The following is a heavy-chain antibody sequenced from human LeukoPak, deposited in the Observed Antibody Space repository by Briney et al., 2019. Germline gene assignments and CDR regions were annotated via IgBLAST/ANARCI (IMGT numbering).Heavy chain of an antibody. D-gene: IGHD3-10*01. CDR2: IYPGDSDT. Sequence: GGALKISCMGSGYSFTSYLIGGVRQMPGKGLEGMGIIYPGDSDTRYSPSFQGEVTISADKSNSTAYLQWSSLKASDTATYYRARHRGYYGSGSYSDYWGQGTLVTVSS. CDR3: ARHRGYYGSGSYSDY. CDR1: GYSFTSYL. V-gene: IGHV5-51*01. J-gene: IGHJ4*02.